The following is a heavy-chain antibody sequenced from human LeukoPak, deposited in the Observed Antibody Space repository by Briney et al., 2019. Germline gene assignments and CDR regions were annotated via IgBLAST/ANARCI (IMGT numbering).Heavy chain of an antibody. Sequence: GSLRLSCAASGFTFSSYGMHWVRQAPGKGLEWVAVIWYDGSNKYYADSVKGRFTISRDNSKNTLYLQMNSLRAEDTAVYYCAKGSLVAALGGSWGQGTLVTVSS. D-gene: IGHD2-15*01. J-gene: IGHJ4*02. CDR3: AKGSLVAALGGS. V-gene: IGHV3-33*06. CDR1: GFTFSSYG. CDR2: IWYDGSNK.